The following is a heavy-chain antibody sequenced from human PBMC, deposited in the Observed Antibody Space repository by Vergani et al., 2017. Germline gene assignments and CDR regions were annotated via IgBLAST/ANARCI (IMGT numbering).Heavy chain of an antibody. Sequence: EVQLVESGGGVVRPGGSLRLSCVASGFTFDDYGMSWVRQVPGKELEWVSGMNWNGGVTGYVDSVKGRFTISRDNAKNSLYLQMNSLRAEDTALYYCARGYSAYDWPGFDYWGQGTLVTVSS. CDR2: MNWNGGVT. CDR1: GFTFDDYG. D-gene: IGHD5-12*01. V-gene: IGHV3-20*04. CDR3: ARGYSAYDWPGFDY. J-gene: IGHJ4*02.